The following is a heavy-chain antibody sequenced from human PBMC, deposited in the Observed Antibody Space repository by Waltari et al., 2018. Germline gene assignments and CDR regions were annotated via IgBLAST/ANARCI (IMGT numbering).Heavy chain of an antibody. Sequence: QVQLQQWGAGLLKPSETLSLTCAVYGGSFSGYYWSWIRQPPGKGLEWIGEINHSGSTNHNPSLKSRVTISVDTSKNQFSLKLSSVTAADTAVYYCARETVAGRGYAFDIWGQGTMVTISS. J-gene: IGHJ3*02. V-gene: IGHV4-34*01. CDR3: ARETVAGRGYAFDI. CDR2: INHSGST. CDR1: GGSFSGYY. D-gene: IGHD6-19*01.